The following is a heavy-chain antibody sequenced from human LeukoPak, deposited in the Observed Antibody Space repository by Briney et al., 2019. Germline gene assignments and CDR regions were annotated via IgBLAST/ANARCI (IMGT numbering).Heavy chain of an antibody. CDR2: IYSGGNT. CDR3: ARTILGSSYDAFDI. J-gene: IGHJ3*02. Sequence: PGGTLRLSCAVYGVIVSSNYMSWVRQAPGKGLEWVAIIYSGGNTNYLDSVKGRVTISRDNSKNQLYLQMNTLRAEDTAVYYCARTILGSSYDAFDIWGQGTMVIVS. V-gene: IGHV3-53*01. D-gene: IGHD1-26*01. CDR1: GVIVSSNY.